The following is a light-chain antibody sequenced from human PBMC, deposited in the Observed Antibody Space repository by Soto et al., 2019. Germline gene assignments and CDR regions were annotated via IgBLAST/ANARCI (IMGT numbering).Light chain of an antibody. CDR2: AAS. Sequence: DIQMTQSPSSLSASVGDRVTITCRASQSISSYLNWYQQKPGKAPKLLIYAASSLQSWVPSRFSGSGSGTDFPLTISSLQPEDFATYYSQQSYSTPLTFGGGTKVEIK. CDR1: QSISSY. CDR3: QQSYSTPLT. V-gene: IGKV1-39*01. J-gene: IGKJ4*01.